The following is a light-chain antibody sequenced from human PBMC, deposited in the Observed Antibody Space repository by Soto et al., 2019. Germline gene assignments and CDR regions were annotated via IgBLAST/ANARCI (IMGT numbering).Light chain of an antibody. CDR2: GAS. CDR3: QQYNFWPWT. CDR1: QSISSN. V-gene: IGKV3-15*01. J-gene: IGKJ1*01. Sequence: EIVMTQSPATLSVSPGERATLSCGASQSISSNLAWYQQKPGQAPRLLIYGASTRATGIPARFSGSGSGTEFTLTISSLQSGDFAVYYCQQYNFWPWTFGQGTKVDIK.